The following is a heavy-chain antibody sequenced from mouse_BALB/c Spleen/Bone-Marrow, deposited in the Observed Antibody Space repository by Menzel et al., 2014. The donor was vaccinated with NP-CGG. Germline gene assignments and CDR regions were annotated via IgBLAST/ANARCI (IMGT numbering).Heavy chain of an antibody. CDR2: IYDGSDKT. D-gene: IGHD2-12*01. V-gene: IGHV5-9*04. J-gene: IGHJ1*01. Sequence: LEESGGRLVTPGTPLTLTCTASGFSLSTYWMSWVRQAPGKGLEWIGFIYDGSDKTYYASWAKGRFTMYKTSNTVDLKITSPTREERATYFCARGVTNNSIVAYDPWGPGTLATGSS. CDR3: ARGVTNNSIVAYDP. CDR1: GFSLSTYW.